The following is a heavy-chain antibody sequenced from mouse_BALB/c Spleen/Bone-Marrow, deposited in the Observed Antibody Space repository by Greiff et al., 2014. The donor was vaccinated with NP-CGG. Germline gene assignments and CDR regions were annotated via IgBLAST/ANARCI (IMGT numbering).Heavy chain of an antibody. D-gene: IGHD2-14*01. V-gene: IGHV1S137*01. CDR2: ISNYYGDA. Sequence: VMLVESGAELVRPGVSVKISCKGSGYTFTDYAMHWVKQSHAKSLEWIGLISNYYGDASYNQKFKSKATMTVDKSSSTAYMEHARLTSEDSAIYYCARSGKVRNAMDYWGQGTPVTVS. CDR3: ARSGKVRNAMDY. CDR1: GYTFTDYA. J-gene: IGHJ4*01.